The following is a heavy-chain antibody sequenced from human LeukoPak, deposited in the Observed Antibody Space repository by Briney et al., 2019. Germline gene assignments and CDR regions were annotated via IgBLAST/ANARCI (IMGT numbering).Heavy chain of an antibody. D-gene: IGHD3-22*01. V-gene: IGHV3-48*02. Sequence: GGSLRLSCAASGFTFSSFSMNWVRQAPGKGLEWVSYISGSSSTIYYADSAKGRFTISRDNAKNSLYLQMNSLRDEDTAVYYCARSLLLGTSVDYWGQGTLVTVSS. CDR3: ARSLLLGTSVDY. CDR2: ISGSSSTI. CDR1: GFTFSSFS. J-gene: IGHJ4*02.